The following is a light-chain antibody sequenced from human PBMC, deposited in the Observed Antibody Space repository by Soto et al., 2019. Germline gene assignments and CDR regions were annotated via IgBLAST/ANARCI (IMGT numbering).Light chain of an antibody. J-gene: IGKJ3*01. CDR2: DAS. CDR1: QSVSSY. CDR3: QQRSNWPRT. V-gene: IGKV3-11*01. Sequence: EIVLTQSPATLSLSPGERATLSCRASQSVSSYLACYQQKPGQAPRLLIYDASNRATGIPARFSGSGSGTDFTLTISSLEPEDFAVYYCQQRSNWPRTFGAGTKVDIK.